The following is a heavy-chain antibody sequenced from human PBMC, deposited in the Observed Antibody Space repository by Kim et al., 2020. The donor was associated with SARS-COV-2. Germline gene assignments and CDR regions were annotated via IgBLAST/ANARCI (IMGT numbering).Heavy chain of an antibody. CDR2: INPNSGGT. J-gene: IGHJ5*02. CDR3: AREAADTNWFDP. CDR1: GYTFTGYY. D-gene: IGHD2-15*01. Sequence: ASVKVSCKASGYTFTGYYMHWVRQAPGQGLEWMGWINPNSGGTNYAQKFQGRVTMTRDTSIRTAYMELSRLRSDDTAVYYCAREAADTNWFDPWGQGTLVTVSS. V-gene: IGHV1-2*02.